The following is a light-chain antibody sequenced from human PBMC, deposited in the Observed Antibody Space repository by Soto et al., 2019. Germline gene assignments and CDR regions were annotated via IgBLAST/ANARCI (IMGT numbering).Light chain of an antibody. V-gene: IGKV3-11*01. CDR3: QQRTKWRT. CDR2: DAS. J-gene: IGKJ1*01. CDR1: QSVSSY. Sequence: EIVLTQSPGTLSLSPGERATLSCRASQSVSSYLAWYQQKPGQAPRLLIYDASNRATGIPARFSGSGSGTDFTLTISSLEPEDFAVYYCQQRTKWRTFGQGTKVDIK.